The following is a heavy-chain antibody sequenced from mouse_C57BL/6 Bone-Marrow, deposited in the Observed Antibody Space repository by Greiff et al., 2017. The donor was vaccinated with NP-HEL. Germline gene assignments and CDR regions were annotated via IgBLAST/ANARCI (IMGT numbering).Heavy chain of an antibody. V-gene: IGHV5-6*01. J-gene: IGHJ2*01. CDR1: GFTFSSYG. Sequence: EVQLVESGGDLVKPGGSLKLSCAASGFTFSSYGMSWVRQTPDQRLEWVATISSGGSYTYYPDSVKGRFTISRDNAKNTLYLQMSSLKSEDTAMYYCARRSAVFYFDYWGQGTTLTVSS. CDR3: ARRSAVFYFDY. CDR2: ISSGGSYT.